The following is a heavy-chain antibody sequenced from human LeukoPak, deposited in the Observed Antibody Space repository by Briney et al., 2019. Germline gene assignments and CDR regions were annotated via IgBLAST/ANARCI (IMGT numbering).Heavy chain of an antibody. CDR3: AINGGGDSGYGNFDY. Sequence: GGSLRLSCAVSGFTFDDYAMHWVRQVPGKGLEWVSGINWNSDSIGYADSVKGRFTTSRDNAENSLYLQMNSLRAEDTAFYYCAINGGGDSGYGNFDYWGRGTLVTVSS. V-gene: IGHV3-9*01. CDR2: INWNSDSI. CDR1: GFTFDDYA. D-gene: IGHD5-12*01. J-gene: IGHJ4*02.